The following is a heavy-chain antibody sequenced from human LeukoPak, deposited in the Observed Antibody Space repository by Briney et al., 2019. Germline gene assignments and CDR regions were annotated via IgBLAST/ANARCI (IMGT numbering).Heavy chain of an antibody. CDR1: GFTFSSYA. CDR2: ISYDGSNK. CDR3: ARSWVVAAAGDY. D-gene: IGHD2-2*01. V-gene: IGHV3-30*04. J-gene: IGHJ4*02. Sequence: GGSLRLSCAASGFTFSSYAMHWVRQAPGKGLKWVAVISYDGSNKYYADSVKGRFTISRDNSKNTLYLQMNSLRAEDTAVYYCARSWVVAAAGDYWGQGTLVTVSS.